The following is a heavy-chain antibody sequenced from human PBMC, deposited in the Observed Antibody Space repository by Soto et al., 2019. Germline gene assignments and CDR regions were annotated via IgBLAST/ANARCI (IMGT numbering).Heavy chain of an antibody. Sequence: SETLSLTCTVSGGSISSYYWSWSRQPPGKGLEWIGYIYYSGSTNYNPSLKSRVTISVDTSKNQFSLKLSSVTAADTAVYYCARGYCSGGSCYLGKWFDPWGQGTLVTVSS. J-gene: IGHJ5*02. D-gene: IGHD2-15*01. CDR1: GGSISSYY. CDR2: IYYSGST. V-gene: IGHV4-59*01. CDR3: ARGYCSGGSCYLGKWFDP.